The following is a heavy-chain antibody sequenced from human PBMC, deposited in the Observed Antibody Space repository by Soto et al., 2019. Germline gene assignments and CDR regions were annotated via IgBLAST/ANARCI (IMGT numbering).Heavy chain of an antibody. CDR1: GFIFSSYW. Sequence: EVQLVESGGGLVQPGGSLRLSCAASGFIFSSYWMHWVRQAPGKGLVWVSRIKSDGSSTTYADSVKGRFTISRDNARHTLYLQMNSVRGYDTAVYYCVRDHMARGRDSNWFDPWGQGTLVTVSS. CDR3: VRDHMARGRDSNWFDP. D-gene: IGHD3-10*01. V-gene: IGHV3-74*01. CDR2: IKSDGSST. J-gene: IGHJ5*02.